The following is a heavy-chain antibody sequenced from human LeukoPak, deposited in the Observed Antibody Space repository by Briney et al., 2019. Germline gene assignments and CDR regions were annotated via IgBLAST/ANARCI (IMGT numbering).Heavy chain of an antibody. CDR3: ARVAEDDSLDY. D-gene: IGHD3-22*01. V-gene: IGHV1-2*06. CDR2: INPNSGGT. Sequence: ASVKVSCKASGYTLTGYYMHWVRQAPGQGLEWIGRINPNSGGTNYAQKFQGRVTMTRDTSISTAYMELSRLRSDDTAVYYCARVAEDDSLDYWGQGTLVTVSS. CDR1: GYTLTGYY. J-gene: IGHJ4*02.